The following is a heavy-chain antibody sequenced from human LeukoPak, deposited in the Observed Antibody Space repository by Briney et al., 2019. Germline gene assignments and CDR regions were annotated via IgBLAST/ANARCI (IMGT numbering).Heavy chain of an antibody. V-gene: IGHV1-69*13. D-gene: IGHD4-17*01. CDR1: GGTFSSYA. CDR3: AREEGMHGDYSFDY. J-gene: IGHJ4*02. CDR2: IIPIFGTA. Sequence: SVKVSCKASGGTFSSYAISWVRQAPGQGLEWMGGIIPIFGTANYAQKFQGRVTITADESTSTAYMELSSLRPEDTAVYYCAREEGMHGDYSFDYWGQGTLVTVSS.